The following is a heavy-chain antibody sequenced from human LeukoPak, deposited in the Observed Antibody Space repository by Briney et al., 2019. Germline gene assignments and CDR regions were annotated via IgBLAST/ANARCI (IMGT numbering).Heavy chain of an antibody. CDR3: TRVNLRGSQYNWFDP. CDR2: ITPIINPA. Sequence: GASVKVSCKTSGGTIKTHIFSWVRQAPGQGLEWMGRITPIINPAKYAQKFRDRLTITADTSTGTAYMELSSLTSEDTALYYCTRVNLRGSQYNWFDPWGQGTLVIVSS. V-gene: IGHV1-69*08. J-gene: IGHJ5*02. D-gene: IGHD1-26*01. CDR1: GGTIKTHI.